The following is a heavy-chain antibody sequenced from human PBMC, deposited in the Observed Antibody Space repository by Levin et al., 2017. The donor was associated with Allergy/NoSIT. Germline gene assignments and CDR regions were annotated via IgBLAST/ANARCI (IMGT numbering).Heavy chain of an antibody. CDR3: ASVTYYYDSSGYYYFDY. V-gene: IGHV3-11*03. CDR2: ISSSRSYT. CDR1: GFTFSDYY. Sequence: PGGSLRLSCAASGFTFSDYYMSWIRQAPGKGLEWVSYISSSRSYTNYADSVKGRFTISRDNAKNSLYLQMNSLRAEDTAVYYCASVTYYYDSSGYYYFDYWGQGTLVTVSS. J-gene: IGHJ4*02. D-gene: IGHD3-22*01.